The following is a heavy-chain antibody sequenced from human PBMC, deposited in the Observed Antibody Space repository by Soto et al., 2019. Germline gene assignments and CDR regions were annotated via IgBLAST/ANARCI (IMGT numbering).Heavy chain of an antibody. J-gene: IGHJ4*02. V-gene: IGHV1-69*08. CDR1: GGTFSPYT. D-gene: IGHD4-4*01. Sequence: QVQLVQSGAEVKKPGSSVKVSCKASGGTFSPYTINWVRQAPGQGLEWMGRIIPFHGVTNYAQKFQGRGKITADKSTSRAYMELSGLRFEDTAMYYCTRDWEITVTTWSFGGFWGRGTLVTVSS. CDR2: IIPFHGVT. CDR3: TRDWEITVTTWSFGGF.